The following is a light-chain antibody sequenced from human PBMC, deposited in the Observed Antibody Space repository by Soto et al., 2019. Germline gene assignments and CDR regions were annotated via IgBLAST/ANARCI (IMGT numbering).Light chain of an antibody. CDR1: QRIRGY. V-gene: IGKV3-11*01. J-gene: IGKJ2*01. Sequence: DIVLTHSPATLSLSPGQRATLSCRASQRIRGYLAWYQQKPGQAPRLLIYDASNRATGIPVRFSGSGSGTDYTLTVSSLEPEDFAVYYRQQRSNWLPVYTFGQRTKV. CDR3: QQRSNWLPVYT. CDR2: DAS.